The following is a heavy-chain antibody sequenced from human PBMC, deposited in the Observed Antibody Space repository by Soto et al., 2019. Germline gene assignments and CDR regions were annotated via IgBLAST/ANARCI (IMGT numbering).Heavy chain of an antibody. D-gene: IGHD1-7*01. Sequence: GESLKISCKGSGYSFTNYWISWVRQMPGKGLEWMGRIDPSDSYINYNPSLKSRVTISLDKSENQFSLKVTSLTAADTAVYYCASRDPGTSVDYWGQGTLVTVSS. V-gene: IGHV5-10-1*01. CDR2: IDPSDSYI. CDR1: GYSFTNYW. CDR3: ASRDPGTSVDY. J-gene: IGHJ4*02.